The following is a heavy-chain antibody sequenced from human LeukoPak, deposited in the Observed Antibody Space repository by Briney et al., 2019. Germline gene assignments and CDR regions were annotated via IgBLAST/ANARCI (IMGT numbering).Heavy chain of an antibody. J-gene: IGHJ4*02. CDR2: INIDGSST. CDR3: ARHKWELPDY. Sequence: GGSLRLSCTASGFTFSSYWMHWVRQAPGKGLVWVSRINIDGSSTNYADSVKGRFTISRDNAKNTLYLQMNSLRDEDTAVYYCARHKWELPDYWGQGTLVTVSS. V-gene: IGHV3-74*01. D-gene: IGHD1-26*01. CDR1: GFTFSSYW.